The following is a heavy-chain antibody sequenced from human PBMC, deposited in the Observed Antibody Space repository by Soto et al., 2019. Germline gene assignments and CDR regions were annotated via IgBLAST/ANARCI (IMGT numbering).Heavy chain of an antibody. CDR2: IYYSGST. Sequence: QVQLQESGPGLVKPSQTLSLTCTVSGGSISSGGYYWSWIRQHPGKGLEWIGYIYYSGSTYYNPAPKRPVTISVDTSKNQFSLKLSSVTAADTAVYYCARELPPEFRRTHPSYYYYYGMDVWGQGTTVTVSS. V-gene: IGHV4-31*01. CDR1: GGSISSGGYY. CDR3: ARELPPEFRRTHPSYYYYYGMDV. J-gene: IGHJ6*02. D-gene: IGHD3-10*01.